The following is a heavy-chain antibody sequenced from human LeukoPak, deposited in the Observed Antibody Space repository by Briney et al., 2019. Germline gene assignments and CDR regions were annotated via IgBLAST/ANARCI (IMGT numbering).Heavy chain of an antibody. V-gene: IGHV1-18*01. CDR3: ARDSCSSTSCYTGEYFQH. D-gene: IGHD2-2*02. Sequence: GASVKVPCKASGYTFTSYGISWVRQAPGQGLEWMGWISAYNGNTNYAQKLQGRVTMTTDTSTSTVYMELSSLRSEDTAVYYCARDSCSSTSCYTGEYFQHWGQGTLVTVSS. J-gene: IGHJ1*01. CDR2: ISAYNGNT. CDR1: GYTFTSYG.